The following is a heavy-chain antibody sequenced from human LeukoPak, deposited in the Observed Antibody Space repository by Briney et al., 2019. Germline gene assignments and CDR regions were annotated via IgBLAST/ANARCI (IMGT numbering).Heavy chain of an antibody. Sequence: SQTLSLTCAISGDSVSSNSAAWNWIRQSPSRGLEWLGRTYYRSKWYNDHAVSVRSRITINPDTSKNQFSLQLNSVTPEDTAVYYCARDRPKLEMGAFDIWGQGTMVTVSS. CDR2: TYYRSKWYN. CDR3: ARDRPKLEMGAFDI. CDR1: GDSVSSNSAA. V-gene: IGHV6-1*01. D-gene: IGHD5-24*01. J-gene: IGHJ3*02.